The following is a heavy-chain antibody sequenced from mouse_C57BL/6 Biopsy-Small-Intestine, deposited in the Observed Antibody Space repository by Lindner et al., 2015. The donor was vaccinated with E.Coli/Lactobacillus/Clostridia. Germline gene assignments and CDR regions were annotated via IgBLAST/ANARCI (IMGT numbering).Heavy chain of an antibody. V-gene: IGHV1-74*01. J-gene: IGHJ4*01. CDR3: ARTYGSGSYYPLY. CDR1: RHPSPAIL. D-gene: IGHD2-2*01. CDR2: IIPLLDIA. Sequence: PVKVSCKTYWRHPSPAILSPGCGQAPGQGLEWMGRIIPLLDIANYAQQFQGRVTFTADKSANTAYMELSSLRSEDTAVYFCARTYGSGSYYPLYWGQGTLVTVSS.